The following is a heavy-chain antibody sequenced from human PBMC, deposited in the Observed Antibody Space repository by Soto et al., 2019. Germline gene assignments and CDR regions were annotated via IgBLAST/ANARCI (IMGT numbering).Heavy chain of an antibody. V-gene: IGHV1-3*01. CDR1: GYTFTSYA. CDR3: ARASWNDVYYYYGMDV. J-gene: IGHJ6*02. D-gene: IGHD1-1*01. Sequence: ASVKVSCKASGYTFTSYAMHWVRQAPGQRLEWMGWINAGNGNTKYSQKFQGRVTITADESTSTAYMELSSLRSEDTAVYYCARASWNDVYYYYGMDVWGQGTTVTVSS. CDR2: INAGNGNT.